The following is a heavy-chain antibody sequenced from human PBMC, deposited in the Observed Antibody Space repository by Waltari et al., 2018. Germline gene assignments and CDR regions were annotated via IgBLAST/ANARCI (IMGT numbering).Heavy chain of an antibody. D-gene: IGHD4-17*01. Sequence: QVQLVQSGAEVKQPGASVKVSCKASGYTFSTYIMHWLRRAPGQRIEWMGWIDGDQGRTKYSQNFQDRVTITRDISASTAYMEVSSLTSEDTAVYYCARDSGDHEMGWVDPWGQGTLVTVSS. CDR2: IDGDQGRT. CDR3: ARDSGDHEMGWVDP. V-gene: IGHV1-3*01. J-gene: IGHJ5*02. CDR1: GYTFSTYI.